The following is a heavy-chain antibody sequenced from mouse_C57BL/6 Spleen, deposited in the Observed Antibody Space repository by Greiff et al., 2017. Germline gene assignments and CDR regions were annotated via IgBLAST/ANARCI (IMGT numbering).Heavy chain of an antibody. J-gene: IGHJ1*03. CDR1: GYTFTSYW. Sequence: QVQLQQPGAELVKPGASVKMSCKASGYTFTSYWITWVKQRPGQGLEWIGDIYPGSGSTNYNEKFKSKATLTVETSSSTAYMQLSSLTSEDSAVYYCAAITTVVYWDFDVWGTGTTVTVSS. CDR3: AAITTVVYWDFDV. CDR2: IYPGSGST. D-gene: IGHD1-1*01. V-gene: IGHV1-55*01.